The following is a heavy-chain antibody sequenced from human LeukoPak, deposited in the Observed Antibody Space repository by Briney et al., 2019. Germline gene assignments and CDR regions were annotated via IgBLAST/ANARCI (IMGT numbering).Heavy chain of an antibody. Sequence: GESLKISCKGSGFRFSNYWIAWVRQMPGKGLEWMGIIYPGDSDTRYSPSFQGQVTISADKSISTAYLQWSSLKASDTAMYYCARQNYGYYFDSWGQGTLVTVSS. CDR2: IYPGDSDT. V-gene: IGHV5-51*01. D-gene: IGHD1-7*01. CDR1: GFRFSNYW. J-gene: IGHJ4*02. CDR3: ARQNYGYYFDS.